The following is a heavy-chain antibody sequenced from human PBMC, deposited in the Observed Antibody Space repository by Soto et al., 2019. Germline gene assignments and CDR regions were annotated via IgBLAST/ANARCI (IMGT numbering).Heavy chain of an antibody. Sequence: EVQLVESGGGLVKPGGSLRLSCAASGFTFSSYSMNWVRQAPGKGLEWVSSISSSSSYIYYADSVKGRFTISRDNAKNSLYLQMTSLRAEDTAVYYCARDFIVVSSYYYMDVWGKGTTVTVSS. V-gene: IGHV3-21*01. CDR2: ISSSSSYI. CDR1: GFTFSSYS. D-gene: IGHD2-2*01. J-gene: IGHJ6*03. CDR3: ARDFIVVSSYYYMDV.